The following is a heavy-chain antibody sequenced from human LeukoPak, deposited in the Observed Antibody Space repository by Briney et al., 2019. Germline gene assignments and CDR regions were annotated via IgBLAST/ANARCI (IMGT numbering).Heavy chain of an antibody. Sequence: GGSLRLSCAASGFTFSSYAMSWVRQAPGKGLEWVSAISGSGGSTYYADSVKGRFTISRDNSKNTLYLQMNSLRAEDTAVYYCAKGYDSSGYYPTPFDYWGQGTLVTVSS. J-gene: IGHJ4*02. V-gene: IGHV3-23*01. CDR3: AKGYDSSGYYPTPFDY. CDR2: ISGSGGST. CDR1: GFTFSSYA. D-gene: IGHD3-22*01.